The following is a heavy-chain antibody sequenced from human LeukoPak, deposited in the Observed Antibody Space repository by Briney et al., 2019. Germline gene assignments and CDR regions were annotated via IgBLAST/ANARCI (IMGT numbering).Heavy chain of an antibody. Sequence: PSETLSLTCTVSGGSISSYYWSWIRQPPGKELEWIGYIYYSGSTNYNPSLKSRVTISVDTSKNQFSLKLSSVTAADTAVYYCARVREWELLPSYFDYWGQGTLVTVSS. CDR1: GGSISSYY. V-gene: IGHV4-59*01. CDR3: ARVREWELLPSYFDY. J-gene: IGHJ4*02. CDR2: IYYSGST. D-gene: IGHD1-26*01.